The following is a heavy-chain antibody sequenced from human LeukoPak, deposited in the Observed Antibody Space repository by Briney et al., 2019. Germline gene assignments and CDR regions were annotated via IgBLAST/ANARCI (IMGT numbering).Heavy chain of an antibody. Sequence: GGSLRLSCAASGFTFSTYDMHWVRQPTGKGLEWVSAIGTAGDTYYPAPVKGRFTISRENANNSLYLQMSSLRAGDTAVYYCTAGGAPAGYAFNIWGQGTMVTVSS. CDR1: GFTFSTYD. CDR2: IGTAGDT. V-gene: IGHV3-13*01. D-gene: IGHD6-13*01. J-gene: IGHJ3*02. CDR3: TAGGAPAGYAFNI.